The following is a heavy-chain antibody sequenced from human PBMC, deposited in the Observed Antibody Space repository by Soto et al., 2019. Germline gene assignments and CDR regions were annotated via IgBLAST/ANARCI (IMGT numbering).Heavy chain of an antibody. J-gene: IGHJ5*02. CDR2: IYYSGST. Sequence: SETLSLTCTVSGGSISSSSYYWGWIRQPPGKGLEWIGSIYYSGSTYYNPSLKSRVTISVDTSKNQFSLKLSSVTAADTAVYYCARHRMVRGVISQDNWFDPSGQGTLVTVSS. V-gene: IGHV4-39*01. CDR1: GGSISSSSYY. CDR3: ARHRMVRGVISQDNWFDP. D-gene: IGHD3-10*01.